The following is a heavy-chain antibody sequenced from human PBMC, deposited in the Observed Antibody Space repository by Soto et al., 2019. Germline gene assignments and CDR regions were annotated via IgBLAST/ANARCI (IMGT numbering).Heavy chain of an antibody. J-gene: IGHJ4*02. Sequence: ASVKVSCKASGYTFTSYGISWVRQAPGQGLEWMGWISAYNGNTNYAQKLQDRVTMTTDTSTSTAYMELRSLRSDDTAVYYCARGKGDYGGSYYFDYWGQGTLVTVSS. CDR3: ARGKGDYGGSYYFDY. D-gene: IGHD4-17*01. CDR1: GYTFTSYG. CDR2: ISAYNGNT. V-gene: IGHV1-18*01.